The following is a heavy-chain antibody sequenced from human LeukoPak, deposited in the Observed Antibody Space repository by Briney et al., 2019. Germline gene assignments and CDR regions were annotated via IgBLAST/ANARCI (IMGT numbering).Heavy chain of an antibody. CDR3: ARSPRYDSSGYYFRGDY. V-gene: IGHV4-38-2*01. CDR1: GYSISSGYY. J-gene: IGHJ4*02. Sequence: SETLSLTCAVSGYSISSGYYWGWIRQPPGKGLEWIGSIYHSGSTYYNPSLKSRVTISVDTSKNQFPLKLSSVTAADTAVYYCARSPRYDSSGYYFRGDYWGQGTLVTVSS. D-gene: IGHD3-22*01. CDR2: IYHSGST.